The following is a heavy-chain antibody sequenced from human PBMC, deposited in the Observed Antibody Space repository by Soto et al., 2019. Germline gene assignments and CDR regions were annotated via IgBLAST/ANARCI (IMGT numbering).Heavy chain of an antibody. Sequence: QVQLQESGPGLVKPSETLSLTCTVSGGSISTYHWTWTRQSPERGLEWIGILYDTGSTTYNPSLQSRVSISVDRSKNYFSLKLTSVTAADTAVYYCARLGYCSTGVCYRNWGQGTLVTVSS. D-gene: IGHD2-8*01. CDR3: ARLGYCSTGVCYRN. CDR2: LYDTGST. CDR1: GGSISTYH. J-gene: IGHJ4*02. V-gene: IGHV4-59*08.